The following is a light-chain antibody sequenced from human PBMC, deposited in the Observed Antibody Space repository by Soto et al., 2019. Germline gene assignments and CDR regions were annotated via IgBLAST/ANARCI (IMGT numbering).Light chain of an antibody. J-gene: IGKJ1*01. V-gene: IGKV4-1*01. CDR1: QSGLYSSNNKNY. CDR2: WAS. Sequence: DIVMTQSPDSLAVSLGERATINCKSSQSGLYSSNNKNYLAWYQQKPGQPPKLLIYWASTRESGVPDRFSGSGSGTDFTLTISRLQAADVAVYYCQQYYSTLWTFGQGTKVEIK. CDR3: QQYYSTLWT.